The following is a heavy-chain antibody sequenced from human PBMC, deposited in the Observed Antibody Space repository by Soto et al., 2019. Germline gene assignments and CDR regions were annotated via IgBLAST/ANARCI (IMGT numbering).Heavy chain of an antibody. D-gene: IGHD3-10*01. CDR1: GGSFSGYY. V-gene: IGHV4-34*01. CDR3: ARVGLLWFGEPTAGYYFDY. J-gene: IGHJ4*02. CDR2: INHSGST. Sequence: PSETLSLTCAVYGGSFSGYYWSWIRQPPGKGLEWIGEINHSGSTNYNPSLKSRVTISVDTSKNQFSLKLRSVTAADTAVYYCARVGLLWFGEPTAGYYFDYWGQGTLVT.